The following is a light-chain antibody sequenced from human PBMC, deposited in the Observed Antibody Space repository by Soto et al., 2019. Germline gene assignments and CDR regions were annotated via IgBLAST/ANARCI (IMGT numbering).Light chain of an antibody. CDR1: QSVSSN. V-gene: IGKV3-20*01. CDR2: GAS. Sequence: EIVMTQSPATLSVSPGERATLSCRASQSVSSNLAWYQQKPGQAPRLLIYGASNRATGIPDRFSGSGSGTDFTLTISRLEPEDVAVYYCQQYGSCPRTFGGGTKVDIK. J-gene: IGKJ4*01. CDR3: QQYGSCPRT.